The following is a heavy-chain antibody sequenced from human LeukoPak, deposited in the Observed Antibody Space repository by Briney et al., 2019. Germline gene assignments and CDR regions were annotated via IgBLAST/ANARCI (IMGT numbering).Heavy chain of an antibody. Sequence: SETLSLTCTVSGGSISSYYWSWIRQPPGKGLEWIGYIYYSGSTNYNPSLKSRVTISVDTSKDQFSLKLSSVTAADTAVYYCARARYSSSWACDYWGQGTLVTVSS. CDR3: ARARYSSSWACDY. CDR1: GGSISSYY. V-gene: IGHV4-59*01. CDR2: IYYSGST. J-gene: IGHJ4*02. D-gene: IGHD6-13*01.